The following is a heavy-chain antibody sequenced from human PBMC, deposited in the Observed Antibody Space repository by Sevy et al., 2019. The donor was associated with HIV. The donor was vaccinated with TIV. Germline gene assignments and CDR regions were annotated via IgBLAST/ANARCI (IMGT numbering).Heavy chain of an antibody. V-gene: IGHV3-7*01. CDR2: IKEDGSEQ. CDR3: TKFYGTGSYVDY. CDR1: GLTFSSYW. Sequence: GGSLRLSCTTSGLTFSSYWMSWVRQAPGKGLEWVANIKEDGSEQYYVDSVKGRFTVSRDNAKNSLYLQMKSLRAEDTDVYYCTKFYGTGSYVDYWGQGTLVTVSS. J-gene: IGHJ4*02. D-gene: IGHD6-19*01.